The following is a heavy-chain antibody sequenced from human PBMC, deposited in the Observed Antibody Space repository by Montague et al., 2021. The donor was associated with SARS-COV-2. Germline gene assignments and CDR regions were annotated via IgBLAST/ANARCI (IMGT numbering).Heavy chain of an antibody. CDR3: ARDFSTTSVWYEVYYLDY. CDR1: GGSFSDNY. D-gene: IGHD6-19*01. CDR2: IYYSGPT. J-gene: IGHJ4*02. V-gene: IGHV4-59*10. Sequence: SETLSLTCAVYGGSFSDNYWSWIRKPPGKGLEWIGRIYYSGPTNXNPSLKSRVTMSVDTSKNQFPLILTSVTAADTAVYYCARDFSTTSVWYEVYYLDYWGLGIQVTVSS.